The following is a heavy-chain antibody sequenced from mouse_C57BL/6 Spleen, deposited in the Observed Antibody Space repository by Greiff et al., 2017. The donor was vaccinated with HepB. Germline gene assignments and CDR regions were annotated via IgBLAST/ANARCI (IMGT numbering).Heavy chain of an antibody. CDR3: ARDRRSSYFDV. D-gene: IGHD1-1*01. Sequence: EVKVEESGGGLVKPGGSLKLSCAASGFTFSSYAMSWVRQTPEKRLEWVATISDGGSYTYYPDNVKGRFTISRDNAKNNLYLQMSHLKSEDTAMYYCARDRRSSYFDVWGTGTTVTVSS. CDR2: ISDGGSYT. V-gene: IGHV5-4*01. J-gene: IGHJ1*03. CDR1: GFTFSSYA.